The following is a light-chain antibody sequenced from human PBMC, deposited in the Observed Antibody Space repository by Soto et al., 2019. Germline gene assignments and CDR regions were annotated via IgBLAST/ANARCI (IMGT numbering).Light chain of an antibody. V-gene: IGLV2-14*03. Sequence: QSVLTQPASVSGSPGQSITISCTGTSSDVGGYNFVSWYQQHPGNSPKLMIYDVTNRPSGISNRFSGSKSGNTASLTISGLQAEDEAHYYCSSYTTSGAVVFGGGTKVTVL. CDR2: DVT. J-gene: IGLJ3*02. CDR3: SSYTTSGAVV. CDR1: SSDVGGYNF.